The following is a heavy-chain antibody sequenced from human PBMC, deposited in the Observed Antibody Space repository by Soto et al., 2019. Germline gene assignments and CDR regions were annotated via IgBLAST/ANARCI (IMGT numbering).Heavy chain of an antibody. CDR1: GFTFSSSV. CDR3: ARVLDYDYVWGAYPLNWFDP. V-gene: IGHV3-21*01. J-gene: IGHJ5*02. Sequence: PGGSLRLSCAASGFTFSSSVMNWVRQAPGKGLEWVSSISSSSSYIYYADSVKGRFTISRDNAKNSLYLQMNRLRAEDTAVYYCARVLDYDYVWGAYPLNWFDPSGQGTLVTVSS. D-gene: IGHD3-16*02. CDR2: ISSSSSYI.